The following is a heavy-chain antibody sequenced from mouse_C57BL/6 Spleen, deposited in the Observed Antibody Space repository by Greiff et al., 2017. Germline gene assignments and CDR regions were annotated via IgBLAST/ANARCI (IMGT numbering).Heavy chain of an antibody. V-gene: IGHV1-61*01. CDR2: IYPSDSET. D-gene: IGHD1-1*01. J-gene: IGHJ1*03. CDR3: ARDYYGSSYRWYFDV. CDR1: GYTFTSYW. Sequence: QVQLQQPGAELVRPGSSVKLSCKASGYTFTSYWMDWVKQRPGQGLEWIGNIYPSDSETHYNQKFKDKATLTVDKSSSTAYRQLSSLTSEDSAVYYCARDYYGSSYRWYFDVWGTGTTVTVSS.